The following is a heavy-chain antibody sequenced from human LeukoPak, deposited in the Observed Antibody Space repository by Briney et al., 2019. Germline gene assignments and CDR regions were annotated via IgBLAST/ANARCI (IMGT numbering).Heavy chain of an antibody. D-gene: IGHD5-12*01. CDR3: AKISPSRGYPTGPFDY. J-gene: IGHJ4*02. V-gene: IGHV3-23*01. CDR2: LSYSGGST. Sequence: GGSLRLSCAASGFTFSSYAMSWVRQAPGKGLEWVSSLSYSGGSTYYADSVKGRFTISRDNSKNTLYLQMNSLRAEDTAVYYCAKISPSRGYPTGPFDYWGQGTLVTVSS. CDR1: GFTFSSYA.